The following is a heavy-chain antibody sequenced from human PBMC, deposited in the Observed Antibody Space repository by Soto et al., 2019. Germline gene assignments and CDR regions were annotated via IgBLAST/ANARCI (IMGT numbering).Heavy chain of an antibody. Sequence: GESLKISCKGSGYSFTSYWIGWVRQMPGKGLEWMGIIYPGDSDTRYSPSFQGQVTISADKSISTAYLQWSSLKASDTAMYYCARLPLLWFGESYFDYWGQGTLVTVSS. J-gene: IGHJ4*02. CDR3: ARLPLLWFGESYFDY. CDR1: GYSFTSYW. D-gene: IGHD3-10*01. V-gene: IGHV5-51*01. CDR2: IYPGDSDT.